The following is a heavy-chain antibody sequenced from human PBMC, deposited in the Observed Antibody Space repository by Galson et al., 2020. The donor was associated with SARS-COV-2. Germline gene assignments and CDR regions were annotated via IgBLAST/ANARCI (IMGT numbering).Heavy chain of an antibody. V-gene: IGHV5-10-1*01. Sequence: HGESLKISCKGSGYSFTSYWISWVRQMPGKGLEWMGRIDPSDSYTNYSTSFQGHVTISADKSISTAYLQWSSLKASDTAMYYCARFNYPVAAIDYWGQGTQVTVSS. CDR2: IDPSDSYT. D-gene: IGHD6-19*01. J-gene: IGHJ4*03. CDR1: GYSFTSYW. CDR3: ARFNYPVAAIDY.